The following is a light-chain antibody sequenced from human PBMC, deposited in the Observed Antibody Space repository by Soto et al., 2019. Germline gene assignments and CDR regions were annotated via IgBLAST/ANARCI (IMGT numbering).Light chain of an antibody. CDR2: AAS. CDR3: QQSYSTTWT. V-gene: IGKV1-39*01. Sequence: DIQMTQSPSSLSASVGDRVTITCRASQVISTYLNWYQQKPGKAPKLLIYAASSLQSGVPSRFSGSGSETDFTLTISSLQPEDFETYSCQQSYSTTWTFGQGTKVDIK. CDR1: QVISTY. J-gene: IGKJ1*01.